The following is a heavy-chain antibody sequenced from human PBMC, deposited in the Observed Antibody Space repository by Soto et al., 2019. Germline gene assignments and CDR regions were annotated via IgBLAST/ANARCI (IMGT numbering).Heavy chain of an antibody. V-gene: IGHV1-18*01. CDR2: ISAYNGNT. D-gene: IGHD3-10*01. CDR1: GYTFTNYG. J-gene: IGHJ5*02. CDR3: ARGVGSGSYYNQYNWFDP. Sequence: ASVKVSCKASGYTFTNYGISWVRQAPGQGLEWMGWISAYNGNTKYAQKLQGRVTMTTDTSTSTAYKELRSLRSDDTALYYCARGVGSGSYYNQYNWFDPWGQGTLVTVSS.